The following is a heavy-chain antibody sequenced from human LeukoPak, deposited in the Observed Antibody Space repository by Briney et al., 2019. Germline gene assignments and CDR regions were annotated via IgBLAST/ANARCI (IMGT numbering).Heavy chain of an antibody. CDR1: GGTFSSYA. V-gene: IGHV1-69*13. D-gene: IGHD3-10*01. J-gene: IGHJ4*02. Sequence: SVKVSCKASGGTFSSYAISWVRQAPGQGLEWMGGIIPIFGTANYAQKFQGRVTITADESTSTAYMELSSLRSEDTAVYYCARGGTMVRGVTSSDYWGQGTLVTVSS. CDR2: IIPIFGTA. CDR3: ARGGTMVRGVTSSDY.